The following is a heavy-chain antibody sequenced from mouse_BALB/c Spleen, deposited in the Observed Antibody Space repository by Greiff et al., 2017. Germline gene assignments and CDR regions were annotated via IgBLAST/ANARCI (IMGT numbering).Heavy chain of an antibody. J-gene: IGHJ3*01. V-gene: IGHV14-3*02. Sequence: VHVKQSGAELVKPGASVKLSCTASGFNIKDTYMHWVKQRPEQGLEWIGRIDPANGNTKYDPKFQGKATITADTSSNTAYLQLSSLTSEDTAVYYCARGYGNAWFAYWGQGTLVTVSA. CDR3: ARGYGNAWFAY. CDR2: IDPANGNT. D-gene: IGHD2-10*02. CDR1: GFNIKDTY.